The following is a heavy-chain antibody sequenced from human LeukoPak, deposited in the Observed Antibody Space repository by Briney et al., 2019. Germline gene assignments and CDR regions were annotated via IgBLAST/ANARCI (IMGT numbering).Heavy chain of an antibody. V-gene: IGHV4-38-2*02. CDR3: ARRGSWEVPGSDY. J-gene: IGHJ4*02. Sequence: PSETLSLTCTVSGYSISSGYYWGWIRQPTGKGLEWIGSIYHSGSTYYNPSLKSRVTISVDTSKNQFSLKLSSVTAADTAVYYCARRGSWEVPGSDYWGQGTLVTVSS. D-gene: IGHD1-26*01. CDR1: GYSISSGYY. CDR2: IYHSGST.